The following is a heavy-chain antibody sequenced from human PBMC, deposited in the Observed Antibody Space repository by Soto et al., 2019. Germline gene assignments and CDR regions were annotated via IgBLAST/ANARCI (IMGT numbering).Heavy chain of an antibody. D-gene: IGHD6-19*01. Sequence: EVQLLESGGGLVQPGGSLRLSCAASGFTFSSYAMSWVRQAPGKGLEWVSAISGSGGSTYYADSVKGRFTISRDNSKNTLYLQMNSLRAEDTAVYYCEKDRVIAVAGTGNWFDPWGQGTLVTVSS. J-gene: IGHJ5*02. CDR1: GFTFSSYA. CDR3: EKDRVIAVAGTGNWFDP. V-gene: IGHV3-23*01. CDR2: ISGSGGST.